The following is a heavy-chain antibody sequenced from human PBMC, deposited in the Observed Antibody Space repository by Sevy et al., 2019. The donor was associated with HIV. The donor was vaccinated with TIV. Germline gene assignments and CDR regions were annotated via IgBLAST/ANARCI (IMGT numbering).Heavy chain of an antibody. CDR3: AKDYYDSSGYSFLDY. CDR1: GFTFSSYG. Sequence: GGSLRLSCAASGFTFSSYGMHWVRQAPGKGLEWVAFIRYDGSNKYYADSVKRRFTISRDNSKNTLYLQMNSLRAEDTAVYYCAKDYYDSSGYSFLDYWGQGTLVTVSS. CDR2: IRYDGSNK. J-gene: IGHJ4*02. D-gene: IGHD3-22*01. V-gene: IGHV3-30*02.